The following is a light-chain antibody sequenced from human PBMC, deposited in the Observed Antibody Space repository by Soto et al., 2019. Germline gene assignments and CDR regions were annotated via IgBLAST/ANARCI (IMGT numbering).Light chain of an antibody. J-gene: IGKJ1*01. CDR3: QQHSHWPPWT. CDR2: GAS. CDR1: QSVNSK. V-gene: IGKV3-11*01. Sequence: EIVMTRSPAPLSVSPGEKATLSCRASQSVNSKLAWYQQKPGRAPRLLIYGASNRATGIPARFSGSGSGTDFTLTISNLEPEDFAVYYCQQHSHWPPWTFGQGTKVDI.